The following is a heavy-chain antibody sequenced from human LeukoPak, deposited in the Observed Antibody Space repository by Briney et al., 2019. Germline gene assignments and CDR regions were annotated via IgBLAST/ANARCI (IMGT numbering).Heavy chain of an antibody. CDR1: GFTFYDYT. V-gene: IGHV3-43*01. D-gene: IGHD6-19*01. Sequence: GGSLRLSCAASGFTFYDYTMHWVRHAPGKGLEWVSLISWDGGSTYYTDSVKGRFTISRDNSKNSLYLQMNSLRTEDTALYYCAKEGGYSSGWYGGGFDYWGQGTLVTVSS. J-gene: IGHJ4*02. CDR2: ISWDGGST. CDR3: AKEGGYSSGWYGGGFDY.